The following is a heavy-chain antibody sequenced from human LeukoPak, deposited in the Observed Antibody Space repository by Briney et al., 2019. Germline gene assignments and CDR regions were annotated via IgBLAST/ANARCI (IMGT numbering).Heavy chain of an antibody. V-gene: IGHV3-30*02. Sequence: PGGSLRLSCAASGFTFSSYGMHWVRQAPGEGLEWGAFIRYDGSNKYYADSVKGRFTISRDNSKNTLYLQMNSLRAEDTAVYYCAKDPTIYSSSAGNWFDPWGQGTLVTVSS. CDR1: GFTFSSYG. J-gene: IGHJ5*02. CDR3: AKDPTIYSSSAGNWFDP. D-gene: IGHD6-6*01. CDR2: IRYDGSNK.